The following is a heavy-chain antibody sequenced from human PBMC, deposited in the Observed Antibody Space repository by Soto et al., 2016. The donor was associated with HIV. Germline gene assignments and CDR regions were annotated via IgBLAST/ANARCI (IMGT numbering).Heavy chain of an antibody. J-gene: IGHJ3*02. D-gene: IGHD3-9*01. Sequence: EVQLVESGGGLVQPGGSLRLSCAASGFTFSSYWMSWVRQAPGKGLEWVANIKQDGSEKYYVDSVKGRFTISRDNAKNSLYLQMNSLRAEDTAVYYCARDIPGRYFDWANAFDIWGQGTMVTVSS. CDR2: IKQDGSEK. V-gene: IGHV3-7*04. CDR1: GFTFSSYW. CDR3: ARDIPGRYFDWANAFDI.